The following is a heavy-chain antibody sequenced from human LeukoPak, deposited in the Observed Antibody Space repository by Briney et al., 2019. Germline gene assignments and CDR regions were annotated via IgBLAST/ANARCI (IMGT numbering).Heavy chain of an antibody. Sequence: SVKVSCKASGGTFSSYAISWVRRAPGQGLEWMGRIIPILGIANYAQKFQGRVTITADKSTSTAYMELSSLRSEDTAVYYCARAGIQLWQYYFDYWGQEPWSPSPQ. J-gene: IGHJ4*01. CDR2: IIPILGIA. D-gene: IGHD5-18*01. CDR3: ARAGIQLWQYYFDY. V-gene: IGHV1-69*04. CDR1: GGTFSSYA.